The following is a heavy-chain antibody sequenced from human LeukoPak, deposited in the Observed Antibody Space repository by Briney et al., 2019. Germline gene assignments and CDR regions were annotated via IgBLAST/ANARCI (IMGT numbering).Heavy chain of an antibody. J-gene: IGHJ6*02. CDR1: GFTVSSNY. Sequence: GGSLRLSCAASGFTVSSNYMSWVRQAPGKGLEWVSVIYSGGSTCYADSVKGRFTISRDNSKNTLYLQMDSLRAEDTAVYYCARDGYYYGMDVWGQGTTVTVSS. V-gene: IGHV3-66*01. CDR2: IYSGGST. CDR3: ARDGYYYGMDV.